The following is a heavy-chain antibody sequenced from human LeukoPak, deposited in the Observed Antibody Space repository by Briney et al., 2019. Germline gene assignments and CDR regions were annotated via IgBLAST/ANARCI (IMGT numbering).Heavy chain of an antibody. V-gene: IGHV3-23*01. CDR2: ISGSGGST. Sequence: SGGSLRLSCAASGFTFSSYAMSWVRQAPGKGLEWVSAISGSGGSTYYADSVKGRFTISRDNSKNTLYLQMNSLRAEDTAVYYCAKDRGLDRNGYPLDYWGQGILVTVSS. CDR3: AKDRGLDRNGYPLDY. CDR1: GFTFSSYA. J-gene: IGHJ4*02. D-gene: IGHD5-18*01.